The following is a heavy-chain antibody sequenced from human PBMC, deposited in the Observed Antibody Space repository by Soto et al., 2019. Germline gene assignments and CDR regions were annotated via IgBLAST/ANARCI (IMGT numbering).Heavy chain of an antibody. Sequence: PSETLSLTCTVSGGSISSYYWSWIRQPPGKGLEWIGYVHDSWGSHYSPSLKSRVTMSVDTSKNHFSLKLISVTTADTAVYFCAREGNLGRWIQPLDSWGQGTLVTVSS. CDR3: AREGNLGRWIQPLDS. V-gene: IGHV4-59*01. CDR1: GGSISSYY. J-gene: IGHJ4*02. D-gene: IGHD2-2*03. CDR2: VHDSWGS.